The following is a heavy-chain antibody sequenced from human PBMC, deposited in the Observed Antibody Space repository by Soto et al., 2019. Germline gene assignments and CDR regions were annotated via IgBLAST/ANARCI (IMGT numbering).Heavy chain of an antibody. Sequence: SVKVSCKASGGTFSSYTISWVRQAPGQGLEWMGRIIPILGIANYAQKFQGRVTITADKSTSTAYTELSSLRSEDTAVYYCAREPQGIAFPFDYWGQGTLVTVSS. J-gene: IGHJ4*02. CDR3: AREPQGIAFPFDY. V-gene: IGHV1-69*04. CDR1: GGTFSSYT. CDR2: IIPILGIA.